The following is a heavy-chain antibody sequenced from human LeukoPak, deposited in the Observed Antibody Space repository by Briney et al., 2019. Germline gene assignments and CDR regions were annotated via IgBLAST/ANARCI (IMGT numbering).Heavy chain of an antibody. Sequence: PGGSLRLSCAASGFTFSSYTMNWVRQAPGKGLEWVSYIYYADSEKGRFTISRDNAKNSLYLQMNSLRAEDTAVYYCARVSSVYYYGMDVWGQGTTVTVSS. CDR1: GFTFSSYT. V-gene: IGHV3-21*01. CDR3: ARVSSVYYYGMDV. D-gene: IGHD2/OR15-2a*01. J-gene: IGHJ6*02. CDR2: I.